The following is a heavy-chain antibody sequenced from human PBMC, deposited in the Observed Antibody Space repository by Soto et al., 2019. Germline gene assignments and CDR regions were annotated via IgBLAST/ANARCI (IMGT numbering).Heavy chain of an antibody. CDR2: ILYDGTKT. V-gene: IGHV3-30*18. CDR1: GFTFNSYG. CDR3: VKDLAHMADH. Sequence: QVKLVKSGGGVVLPGGSLRLSCEASGFTFNSYGMYWVRQAPGKGLDWVSHILYDGTKTYYADSVQGRFTISRDNSRNTLYLQMDRMRLEDTAVYFCVKDLAHMADHWGQGTLVIVSS. J-gene: IGHJ4*02.